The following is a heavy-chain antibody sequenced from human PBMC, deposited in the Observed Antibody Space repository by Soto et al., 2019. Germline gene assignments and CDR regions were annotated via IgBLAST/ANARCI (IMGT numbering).Heavy chain of an antibody. J-gene: IGHJ4*02. D-gene: IGHD3-16*01. CDR2: INPSGGDT. Sequence: ASVKVSCKASGYTFTSYYIHWVRQAPGQGLEWMGIINPSGGDTSYAQKFQGRVTMTRDTSTSTVYMELNSLRAEDTAVYYCARDLGGGYKMGFDYWGQGTLVTVSS. CDR3: ARDLGGGYKMGFDY. CDR1: GYTFTSYY. V-gene: IGHV1-46*01.